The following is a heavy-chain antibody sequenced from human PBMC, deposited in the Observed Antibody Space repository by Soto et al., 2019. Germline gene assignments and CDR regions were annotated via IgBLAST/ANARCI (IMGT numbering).Heavy chain of an antibody. CDR2: INPNSGGT. CDR3: AKDVHYDSSGGLDY. J-gene: IGHJ4*02. Sequence: ASVKVSCKASGYTFTGYYMHWVRQAPGQGLEWMGWINPNSGGTNYAQKFQGRVTMTRDTSISTAYMELSRLRTEDTAVYYCAKDVHYDSSGGLDYWGQGTLVTVSS. D-gene: IGHD3-22*01. CDR1: GYTFTGYY. V-gene: IGHV1-2*02.